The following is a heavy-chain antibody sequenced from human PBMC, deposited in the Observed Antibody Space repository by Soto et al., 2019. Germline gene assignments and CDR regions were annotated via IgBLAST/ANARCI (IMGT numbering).Heavy chain of an antibody. CDR2: IYYSGST. D-gene: IGHD3-3*01. J-gene: IGHJ4*02. Sequence: QVQLQESGPGLVKPSETLSLTCTVSGGSVSSGSYYWSWIRQPLGKGLEWIGYIYYSGSTNYNPSLKSRVTISVDTSKNQFSLKLSSVTAADTAVYYCARATSFLDPRIDYWGQGTLVTVSS. V-gene: IGHV4-61*01. CDR3: ARATSFLDPRIDY. CDR1: GGSVSSGSYY.